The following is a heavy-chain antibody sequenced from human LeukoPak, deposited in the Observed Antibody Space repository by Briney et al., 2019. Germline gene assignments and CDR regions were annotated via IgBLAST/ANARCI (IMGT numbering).Heavy chain of an antibody. CDR2: ISGSGGST. D-gene: IGHD5-12*01. CDR1: GFTFSSYA. J-gene: IGHJ4*02. CDR3: AKGPPTGGYGDY. Sequence: GGSLRLSCAASGFTFSSYAMSWARQAPGKGLEWVSVISGSGGSTYYADSVKGRFTISRNNSMNTLYLQMNSLRAEDTAVYYCAKGPPTGGYGDYWGQGTLVTVSS. V-gene: IGHV3-23*01.